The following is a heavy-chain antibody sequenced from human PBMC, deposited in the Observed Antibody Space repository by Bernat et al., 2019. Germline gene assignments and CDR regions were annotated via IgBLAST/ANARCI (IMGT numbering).Heavy chain of an antibody. CDR3: ARGGDIAVVPAAGDLDY. Sequence: QVQLVQSGAEVKKPGASVKVSCKASGYTFTGYYIHWVRQAPGQGLEWMGWIKPNSGCTNYAQKFQGWVTMTRDTSISTAYMELSRLRSDDTAVYYCARGGDIAVVPAAGDLDYWGQGTLVTVSS. CDR1: GYTFTGYY. D-gene: IGHD2-2*01. V-gene: IGHV1-2*04. J-gene: IGHJ4*02. CDR2: IKPNSGCT.